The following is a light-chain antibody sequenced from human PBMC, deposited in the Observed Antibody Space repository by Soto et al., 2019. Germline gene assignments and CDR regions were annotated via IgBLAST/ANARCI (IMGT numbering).Light chain of an antibody. Sequence: EIVVTQSPATLSVSPGERVTLSCRASQSVNSNLAWYQQKPGQAPRLLIYGASTRATGIPARFSGSGSGTEFTLTISSLQSEDFAVYYCQQYYNWPLTFGGGTKVDIK. CDR1: QSVNSN. CDR2: GAS. CDR3: QQYYNWPLT. J-gene: IGKJ4*01. V-gene: IGKV3-15*01.